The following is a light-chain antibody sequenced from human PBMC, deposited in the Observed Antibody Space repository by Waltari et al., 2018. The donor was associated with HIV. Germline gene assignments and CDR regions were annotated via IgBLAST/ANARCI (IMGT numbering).Light chain of an antibody. CDR2: EVN. Sequence: SARPKPASVSGYLGRSITFSCTGTGREVGPFNLASGYQQHPGKAPKFIIYEVNKRPSEVSIRFSGSKSGNTASLTISGLQAEDEADYYCCSYAGRSTLEVFGGGTKVTVL. CDR1: GREVGPFNL. V-gene: IGLV2-23*02. CDR3: CSYAGRSTLEV. J-gene: IGLJ2*01.